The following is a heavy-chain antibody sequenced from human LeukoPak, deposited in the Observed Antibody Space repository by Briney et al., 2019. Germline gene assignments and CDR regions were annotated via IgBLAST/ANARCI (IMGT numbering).Heavy chain of an antibody. D-gene: IGHD6-6*01. CDR2: ISDSGSTT. J-gene: IGHJ6*03. CDR3: AKERRSSMDV. CDR1: GFTFRNFG. Sequence: GGSLRLSCAASGFTFRNFGMTWVRQVPGKGLEWVSAISDSGSTTHYADSVRGRFTISRDNSNNTVSLYMHSLRAEDTAIYYCAKERRSSMDVWGNGTTVIVSS. V-gene: IGHV3-23*01.